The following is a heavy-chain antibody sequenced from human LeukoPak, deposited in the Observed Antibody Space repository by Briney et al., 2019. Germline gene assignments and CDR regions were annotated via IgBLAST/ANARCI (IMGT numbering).Heavy chain of an antibody. J-gene: IGHJ4*02. Sequence: ASVKVSCKPSGYTFASYALSWVRQAPGQGLEWMGWISTYSGNTNYAQKLQGRITMTIETSTSTAYMELRSLRSDDTAVYYCARGGSRVVAYGNFDYWGQGTLVTVSS. V-gene: IGHV1-18*01. CDR1: GYTFASYA. CDR3: ARGGSRVVAYGNFDY. CDR2: ISTYSGNT. D-gene: IGHD2-15*01.